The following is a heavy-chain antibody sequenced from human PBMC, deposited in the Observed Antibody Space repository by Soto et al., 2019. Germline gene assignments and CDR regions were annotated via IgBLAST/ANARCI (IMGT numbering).Heavy chain of an antibody. CDR1: GYTFTSYG. D-gene: IGHD3-10*01. CDR3: AREREMVRPLVLLWFGDQGGMDV. J-gene: IGHJ6*02. V-gene: IGHV1-18*04. CDR2: ISAYNGNT. Sequence: QVQLVQSGAEVKKPGASVKVSCKASGYTFTSYGISWVRQAPGQGLEWMGWISAYNGNTNYAQKLQGRVTMTTDTSTSTAYMELRSLRSDDTAVYYCAREREMVRPLVLLWFGDQGGMDVWGQGTTVTVSS.